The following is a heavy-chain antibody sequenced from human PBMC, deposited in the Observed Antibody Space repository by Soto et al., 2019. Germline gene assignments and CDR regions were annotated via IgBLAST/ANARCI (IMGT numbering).Heavy chain of an antibody. D-gene: IGHD3-22*01. V-gene: IGHV3-23*01. CDR3: AKDHTVVIRDAFDI. J-gene: IGHJ3*02. Sequence: EVQILESGGGLVQPGGSLRLSCAASGFTCSSYAMYWVRQAPGKGLAWVSGISDSGTGTYYADSVKGRFTISRDNSKNTVYLQMNSLRAEDTALYYCAKDHTVVIRDAFDIWGQGTMVNVSS. CDR2: ISDSGTGT. CDR1: GFTCSSYA.